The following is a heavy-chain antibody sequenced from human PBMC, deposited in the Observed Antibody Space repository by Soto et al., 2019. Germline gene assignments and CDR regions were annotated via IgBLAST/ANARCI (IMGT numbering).Heavy chain of an antibody. J-gene: IGHJ4*02. CDR3: AGLLPYVSSREHHNY. D-gene: IGHD3-10*01. CDR1: GGSISSSSSY. V-gene: IGHV4-39*01. CDR2: IYYLGNT. Sequence: SETLSLTCTVSGGSISSSSSYWGWIRQPPGKGLEWVGSIYYLGNTYYNPSLGGRVSISVDTSKNQFSLKLNSVTAADTAVFYCAGLLPYVSSREHHNYLAQRTLVTVSS.